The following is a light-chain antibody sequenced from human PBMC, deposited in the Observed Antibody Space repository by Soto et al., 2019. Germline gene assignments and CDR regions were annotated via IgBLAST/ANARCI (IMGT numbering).Light chain of an antibody. J-gene: IGKJ3*01. CDR2: AAS. V-gene: IGKV1-27*01. CDR3: QQCNSAPFT. Sequence: DTQMTKSPSSLSASVGDRVTITCRASQGIYNYLAWYQQKPGKVPKILIYAASSLVSGVPSRFSGSGSGTDFTLTISSLQPEDVATYYCQQCNSAPFTFGPGTKVDIK. CDR1: QGIYNY.